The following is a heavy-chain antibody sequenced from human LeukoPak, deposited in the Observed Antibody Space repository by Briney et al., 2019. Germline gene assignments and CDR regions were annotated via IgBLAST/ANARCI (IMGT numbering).Heavy chain of an antibody. CDR2: IYYSGST. Sequence: PSETLSLTCTVSGGSISSGGYYWSWIRQHPGKGLEWIGYIYYSGSTYYNPSLKSRVTISVDTSKNQFSLKLSSVTAADTAVYYCARSNPPDYYDSSGYSPDYWGQGTLVTVSS. CDR1: GGSISSGGYY. J-gene: IGHJ4*02. CDR3: ARSNPPDYYDSSGYSPDY. V-gene: IGHV4-31*03. D-gene: IGHD3-22*01.